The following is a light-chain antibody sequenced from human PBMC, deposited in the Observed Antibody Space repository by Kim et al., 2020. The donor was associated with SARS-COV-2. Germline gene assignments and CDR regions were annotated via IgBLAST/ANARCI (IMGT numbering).Light chain of an antibody. CDR3: LLYYGGAQLV. CDR1: SGAVTSGDY. CDR2: STG. Sequence: GGTVTLTCASGSGAVTSGDYPNWFQQKPGQAPRALIYSTGNKHSWTPARFSGSLLGGKAALTLSGVQPEDEAEYYCLLYYGGAQLVFGGGTQLTVL. V-gene: IGLV7-43*01. J-gene: IGLJ2*01.